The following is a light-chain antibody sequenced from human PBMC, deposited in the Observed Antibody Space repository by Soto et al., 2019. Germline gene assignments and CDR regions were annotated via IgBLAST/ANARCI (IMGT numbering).Light chain of an antibody. Sequence: QSALTQPASVSLSPGQSITISCTGTSSNVGSYKLVSWYQQHPGKAPKLIEVNKRPSGVSNRFSGSKSGNTASLTISGLKVEDEADYYCCSSGGSPAYVFGTGTKVTVL. CDR2: EVN. CDR3: CSSGGSPAYV. V-gene: IGLV2-23*02. CDR1: SSNVGSYKL. J-gene: IGLJ1*01.